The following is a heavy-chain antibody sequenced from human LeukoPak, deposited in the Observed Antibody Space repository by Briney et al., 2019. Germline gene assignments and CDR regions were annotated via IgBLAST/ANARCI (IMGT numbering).Heavy chain of an antibody. Sequence: QPGGSLRLSCAASGFTFSRYWMHWVRQAPGKGLVWVSGLSTDGRSTSYADSVKGRFTVSRDNAKNTLYLQMNSLRAEDTAVYYCARDLGLGVIGYWGQGTLVIVSS. CDR2: LSTDGRST. V-gene: IGHV3-74*01. J-gene: IGHJ4*02. CDR1: GFTFSRYW. CDR3: ARDLGLGVIGY. D-gene: IGHD3-16*01.